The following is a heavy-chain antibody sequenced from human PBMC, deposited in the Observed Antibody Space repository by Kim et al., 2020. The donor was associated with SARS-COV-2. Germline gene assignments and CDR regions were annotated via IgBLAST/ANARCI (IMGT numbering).Heavy chain of an antibody. J-gene: IGHJ4*02. D-gene: IGHD2-15*01. V-gene: IGHV4-59*01. CDR3: ARVGYCSGGSCSSDY. Sequence: PSLRSRVTISVDTYKNQFSLKLSSVTAADTAVYYCARVGYCSGGSCSSDYWGQGTLVTVSS.